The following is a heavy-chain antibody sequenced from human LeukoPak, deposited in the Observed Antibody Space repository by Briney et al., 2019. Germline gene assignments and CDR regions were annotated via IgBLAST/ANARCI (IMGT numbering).Heavy chain of an antibody. CDR2: IYYSGST. D-gene: IGHD3-10*02. J-gene: IGHJ3*02. V-gene: IGHV4-39*01. CDR1: GGSIISSSYY. CDR3: ACSSIASDAFDI. Sequence: PSETLSLTCTVSGGSIISSSYYWGWIRQPPGKGLEWIGSIYYSGSTYYNPSLKSRVTISVDTSKNQFSLKLSSVTAADTAVYYCACSSIASDAFDIWGQGTMVTVSS.